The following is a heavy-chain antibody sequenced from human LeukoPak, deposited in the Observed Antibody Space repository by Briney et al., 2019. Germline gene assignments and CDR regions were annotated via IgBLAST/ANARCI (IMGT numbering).Heavy chain of an antibody. D-gene: IGHD6-19*01. CDR2: ISAYNGNT. CDR1: GYTFTSYG. V-gene: IGHV1-18*01. CDR3: ARDSPYSSGWYNWFDP. Sequence: GASVKVSCKASGYTFTSYGISRVRQAPGQGLEWMGWISAYNGNTNYAQKLQGRVTMTTDTSTSTAYMELRSLRSDDTAVYYCARDSPYSSGWYNWFDPWGQGTLVTVSS. J-gene: IGHJ5*02.